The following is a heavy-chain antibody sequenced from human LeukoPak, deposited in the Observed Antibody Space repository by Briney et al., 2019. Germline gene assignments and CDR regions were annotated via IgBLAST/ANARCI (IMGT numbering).Heavy chain of an antibody. D-gene: IGHD3-22*01. V-gene: IGHV3-7*01. Sequence: GGSLTLSCVASGFTFSNHWMSWVRQAPGKGLEWVANIQKDGSEKHYVASVEGRFTISRDNAENSLFLQLNSLRAVDTAVYYCVRLWDNSGFFGYWGQGALVTVSS. CDR1: GFTFSNHW. CDR3: VRLWDNSGFFGY. CDR2: IQKDGSEK. J-gene: IGHJ4*02.